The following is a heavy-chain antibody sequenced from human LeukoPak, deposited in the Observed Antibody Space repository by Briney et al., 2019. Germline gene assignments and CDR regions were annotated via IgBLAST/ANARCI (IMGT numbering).Heavy chain of an antibody. Sequence: PGGSLRLSCAASGFTFDDYFMHWVRQAPGKGLQWVSFISGDGGTTHYRDSVRGRFTISRDNSKNSLYLQLKSLGTDDTALYFCATSHGWSPDHWGQGTLVTVSS. CDR3: ATSHGWSPDH. J-gene: IGHJ4*02. CDR1: GFTFDDYF. CDR2: ISGDGGTT. V-gene: IGHV3-43*02. D-gene: IGHD6-19*01.